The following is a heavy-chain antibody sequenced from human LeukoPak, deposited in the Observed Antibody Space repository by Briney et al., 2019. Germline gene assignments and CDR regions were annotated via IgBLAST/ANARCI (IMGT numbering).Heavy chain of an antibody. CDR3: YTDIVTVPAPDY. CDR1: GFTFNTYG. D-gene: IGHD2-2*01. CDR2: ITYDRGDT. V-gene: IGHV3-30*02. J-gene: IGHJ4*02. Sequence: GESLRLSCTASGFTFNTYGMHWVRQPPGKGLEWVAFITYDRGDTYYADSVKGRFTISRDSSKTTLSLQMNSLRAEDTAVYYCYTDIVTVPAPDYWGQGALVIVSS.